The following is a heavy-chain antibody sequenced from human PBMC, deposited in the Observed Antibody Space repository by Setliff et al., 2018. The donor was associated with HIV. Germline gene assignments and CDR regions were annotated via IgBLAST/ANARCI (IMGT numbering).Heavy chain of an antibody. Sequence: GGSLRLSCAASGFTVSSYYMAWVRQGPGRGLEWVSTIYSDGSTYHADSVKGRFTLSRDTSKNTLSLQMNTLRPEDTAVYFCARVRLYNSALDYWGQGTLVTVSS. V-gene: IGHV3-66*02. D-gene: IGHD3-22*01. CDR1: GFTVSSYY. CDR3: ARVRLYNSALDY. J-gene: IGHJ4*02. CDR2: IYSDGST.